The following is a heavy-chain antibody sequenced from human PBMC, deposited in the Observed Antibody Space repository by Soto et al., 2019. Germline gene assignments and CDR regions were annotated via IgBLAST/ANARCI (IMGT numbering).Heavy chain of an antibody. D-gene: IGHD3-22*01. CDR1: GFTFSTYA. Sequence: PGGSLRLSCAASGFTFSTYAMSWVRQAPGKGLEWVSAISDSGAHTYYADSVKGRFSISRDNSKSTLYLQMNSLRADDTAVYYCLIYYYYYSMDVWGQGITVTVSS. CDR3: LIYYYYYSMDV. CDR2: ISDSGAHT. J-gene: IGHJ6*02. V-gene: IGHV3-23*01.